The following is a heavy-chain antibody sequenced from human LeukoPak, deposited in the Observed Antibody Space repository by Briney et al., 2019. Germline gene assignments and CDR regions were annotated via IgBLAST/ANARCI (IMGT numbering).Heavy chain of an antibody. D-gene: IGHD3-22*01. J-gene: IGHJ4*02. Sequence: GRSLRLSCAASGFTFDDYAMHWVRQAPGKGLEWVSGISWNSGSIGYADSVKGRFTISRDNSKDTVYMQMNSLTPEDTAVYYCAKLRGAYYYDSSGYFDYWGQGTLVTVSS. V-gene: IGHV3-9*01. CDR1: GFTFDDYA. CDR2: ISWNSGSI. CDR3: AKLRGAYYYDSSGYFDY.